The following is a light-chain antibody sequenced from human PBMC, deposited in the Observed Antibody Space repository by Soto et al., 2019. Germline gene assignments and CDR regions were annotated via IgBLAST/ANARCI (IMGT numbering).Light chain of an antibody. Sequence: QSVLTQPPSASGSPGQSVTISCTGTSSDVGGYNYVSWYQQHPGKAPKLMIYEVNKRPSGVPDHFSGSKSGNTASLTVSGLQAEDEADYYCSSYACSNNLVFGGGTKLTVL. CDR3: SSYACSNNLV. J-gene: IGLJ2*01. CDR2: EVN. V-gene: IGLV2-8*01. CDR1: SSDVGGYNY.